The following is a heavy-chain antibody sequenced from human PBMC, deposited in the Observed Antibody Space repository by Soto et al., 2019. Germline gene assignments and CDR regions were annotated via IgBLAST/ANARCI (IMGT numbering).Heavy chain of an antibody. CDR3: VADVLPSSYRFEY. CDR2: IYDSGST. D-gene: IGHD3-16*02. V-gene: IGHV4-59*01. J-gene: IGHJ4*02. CDR1: GGSISSYS. Sequence: SETLSLTCTVSGGSISSYSWIWIRQSPGKGLEWIGYIYDSGSTTYNPSLRSRVTMSLDRSKNQFSLRLSSVTAADTAVYYCVADVLPSSYRFEYWGQGILVTVSS.